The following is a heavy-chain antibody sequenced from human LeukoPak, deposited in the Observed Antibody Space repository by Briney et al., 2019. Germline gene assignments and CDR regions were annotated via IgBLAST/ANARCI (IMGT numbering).Heavy chain of an antibody. V-gene: IGHV3-11*01. CDR3: AKGPPSCSSTSCYFAFSYMDV. J-gene: IGHJ6*03. D-gene: IGHD2-2*01. CDR1: GFTFSDYY. Sequence: KPGGPLRLSCAASGFTFSDYYMSWIRQAPGKGLEWVSYISSSGSTIYYADSVKGRFTISRDNAKNSLYLQMNSLRAEDTAVYYCAKGPPSCSSTSCYFAFSYMDVWGKGTTVTVSS. CDR2: ISSSGSTI.